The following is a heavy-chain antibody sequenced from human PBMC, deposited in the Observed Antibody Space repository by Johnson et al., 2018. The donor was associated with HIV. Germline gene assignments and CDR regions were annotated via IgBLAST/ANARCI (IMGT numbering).Heavy chain of an antibody. CDR2: ISGGST. J-gene: IGHJ3*02. V-gene: IGHV3-38-3*01. Sequence: EVQLVESRGVLVQPGGSLRLSCAASGFTVSSNEMSWVRQAPGKGLEWVSSISGGSTYYADSRKGRFTISIDTYKNTLYLQMNSLRAEDTAVYYCARDAPRRIAVADPKDGHDAFDIWGQGTRVTVSS. CDR3: ARDAPRRIAVADPKDGHDAFDI. D-gene: IGHD6-19*01. CDR1: GFTVSSNE.